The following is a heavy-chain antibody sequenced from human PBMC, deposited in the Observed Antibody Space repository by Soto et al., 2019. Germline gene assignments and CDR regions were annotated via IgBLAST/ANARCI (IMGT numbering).Heavy chain of an antibody. Sequence: QVQRQESGPGLVKPTESLSLTCTVSGGSINGGGCYWSWIREPPGKGLEWIGYAYDSGSTYYSPSLKSRISTSIDTSKNQFSLRLTSVTAADTAVYYCAREIIPLTTDWFFDLWGRGTLVTVSS. CDR3: AREIIPLTTDWFFDL. CDR1: GGSINGGGCY. D-gene: IGHD4-17*01. V-gene: IGHV4-30-4*01. J-gene: IGHJ2*01. CDR2: AYDSGST.